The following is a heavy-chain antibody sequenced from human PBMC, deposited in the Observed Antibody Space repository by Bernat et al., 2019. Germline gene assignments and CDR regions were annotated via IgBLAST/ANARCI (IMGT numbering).Heavy chain of an antibody. D-gene: IGHD6-13*01. CDR3: ARGGWVSSSSLSNDAFDI. V-gene: IGHV3-66*01. Sequence: VQLVESGGGVVQPGRSLRLSCAASGFTVSSNYMSWVRQAPGKGLEWVSVIYSGGTTYYADSVKGRSTISRDTSKNTLYLQMNSLRAEDTAVYYCARGGWVSSSSLSNDAFDIWGQGTMVTVSS. J-gene: IGHJ3*02. CDR2: IYSGGTT. CDR1: GFTVSSNY.